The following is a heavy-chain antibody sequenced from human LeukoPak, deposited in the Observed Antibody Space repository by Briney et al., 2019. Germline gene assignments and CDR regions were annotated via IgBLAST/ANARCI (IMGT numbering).Heavy chain of an antibody. CDR3: ARGLRRRTMIAVPRRALWFDP. J-gene: IGHJ5*02. V-gene: IGHV4-34*01. CDR2: VNHSGST. D-gene: IGHD3-22*01. CDR1: GGSFSDYY. Sequence: PSETLSLTCAVYGGSFSDYYWSWIRQVPGKGLEWIGEVNHSGSTNYNPSLKSRVTISVDTSKNHFSLKLSSVTAADTAVYYCARGLRRRTMIAVPRRALWFDPWGQGTLVTVSS.